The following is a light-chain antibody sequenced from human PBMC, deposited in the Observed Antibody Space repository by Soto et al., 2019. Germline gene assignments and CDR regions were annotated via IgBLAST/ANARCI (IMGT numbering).Light chain of an antibody. V-gene: IGKV1-33*01. CDR1: QDISNY. CDR2: DAS. J-gene: IGKJ5*01. Sequence: DIQMTQSPSSLSASVGDRITITCQASQDISNYLNWYQQMPGKAPKLLIYDASNLETGVPSRFSGSGSGTDFTFTISNLQPEDTATYYCQQYDNLPITFGQGTRLEIK. CDR3: QQYDNLPIT.